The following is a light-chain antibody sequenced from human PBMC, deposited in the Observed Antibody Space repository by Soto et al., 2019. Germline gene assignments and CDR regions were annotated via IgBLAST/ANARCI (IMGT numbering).Light chain of an antibody. CDR1: QSVSSSY. J-gene: IGKJ1*01. V-gene: IGKV3-20*01. CDR3: QQYGSSRT. CDR2: GAS. Sequence: VFTQSPCTLSLSPGERATLSCRASQSVSSSYLVWYQQKPGQAPRLLIYGASSRATGISDRFSGSGSGTDFTLTISRLEPEDFAVYYCQQYGSSRTFGQGTKVDIK.